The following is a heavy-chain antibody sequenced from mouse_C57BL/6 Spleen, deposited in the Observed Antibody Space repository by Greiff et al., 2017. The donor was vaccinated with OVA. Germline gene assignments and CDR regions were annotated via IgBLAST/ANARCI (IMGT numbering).Heavy chain of an antibody. V-gene: IGHV14-2*01. CDR3: AREVITTVVADS. J-gene: IGHJ2*01. CDR1: GFNIKDYY. D-gene: IGHD1-1*01. Sequence: DVKLVESGAELVKPGASVKLSCTASGFNIKDYYIHWVKQRTEQGLEWIGRIDPEDGETKYAPKFQGKATITADTSSNTAYLQRSSLTSEDTAVYYCAREVITTVVADSCGQGTTLTVSA. CDR2: IDPEDGET.